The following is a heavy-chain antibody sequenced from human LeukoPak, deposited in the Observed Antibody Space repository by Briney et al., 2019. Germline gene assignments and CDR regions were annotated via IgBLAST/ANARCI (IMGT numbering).Heavy chain of an antibody. Sequence: GGSLRLSCAASGFTFSNYAMSWVRQALGKGREWVSTFSGCGGSTYYADSVKGLFTFSRDNSRNTLILQMDSLTADDTAVYYCAKGGGYYPSRWYDYWGQGSLVTVSS. CDR1: GFTFSNYA. V-gene: IGHV3-23*01. D-gene: IGHD6-13*01. J-gene: IGHJ4*02. CDR2: FSGCGGST. CDR3: AKGGGYYPSRWYDY.